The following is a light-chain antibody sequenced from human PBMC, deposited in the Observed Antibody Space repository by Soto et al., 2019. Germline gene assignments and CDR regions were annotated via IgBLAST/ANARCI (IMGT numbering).Light chain of an antibody. Sequence: QSALTQPASVSGSPGQSISISCTGATSDIGNYNYFSWYQQHPGKAPKLIIYQVSNRPSGVSNRFSGSKSGNTASLTISGLQADDEADYYCSSYTSSSTVVFGGGTKLTVL. CDR3: SSYTSSSTVV. CDR2: QVS. J-gene: IGLJ2*01. CDR1: TSDIGNYNY. V-gene: IGLV2-14*01.